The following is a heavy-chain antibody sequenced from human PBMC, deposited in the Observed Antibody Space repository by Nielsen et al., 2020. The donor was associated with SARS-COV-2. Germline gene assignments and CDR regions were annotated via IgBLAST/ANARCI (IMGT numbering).Heavy chain of an antibody. CDR3: ARYGDPDYDILTGNRGFDY. Sequence: SETLSLTCTVSGGSISSSSYYWSWIRQPPGKGLEWIGYIYYSGSTNHNPSLKSRVTISVDTSKNQFSLKLSSVTAADTAVYYCARYGDPDYDILTGNRGFDYWGQGTLVTVSS. CDR2: IYYSGST. D-gene: IGHD3-9*01. J-gene: IGHJ4*02. V-gene: IGHV4-61*01. CDR1: GGSISSSSYY.